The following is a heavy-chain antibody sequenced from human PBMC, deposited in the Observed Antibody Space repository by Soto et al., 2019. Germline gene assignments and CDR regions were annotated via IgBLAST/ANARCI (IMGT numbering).Heavy chain of an antibody. CDR3: VARIQLWNRVDF. D-gene: IGHD5-18*01. J-gene: IGHJ4*02. V-gene: IGHV3-11*01. CDR1: RLTFSYYY. CDR2: ISSSGTTI. Sequence: GGSLRLSCAASRLTFSYYYMSWIRQAPGKGLEWLSYISSSGTTIHYADSVKGRFTISRDNAQNSLFLQMNSLRAEDTAAYYCVARIQLWNRVDFWGQGTLVTVSS.